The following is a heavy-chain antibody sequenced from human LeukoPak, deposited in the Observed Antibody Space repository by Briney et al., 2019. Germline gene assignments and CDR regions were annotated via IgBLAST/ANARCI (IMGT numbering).Heavy chain of an antibody. D-gene: IGHD6-19*01. CDR3: AKGIYSSGWSYFDY. CDR1: GFTFSNSA. J-gene: IGHJ4*01. CDR2: LSGSGITT. V-gene: IGHV3-23*01. Sequence: RPGGSLRLSCAASGFTFSNSAMSWVRQAPGKGLEWVSTLSGSGITTYYADSVKGRFTISRDSSKNTLYLQMNSLRAEDTAVYYCAKGIYSSGWSYFDYWGHGTLVTVSS.